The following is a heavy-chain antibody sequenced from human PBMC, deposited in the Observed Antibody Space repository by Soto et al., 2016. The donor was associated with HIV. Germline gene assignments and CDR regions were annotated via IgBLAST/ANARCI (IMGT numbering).Heavy chain of an antibody. J-gene: IGHJ4*02. CDR3: ARSYCGGDCYD. CDR1: GFTFSNYW. CDR2: INNDGSST. D-gene: IGHD2-21*02. Sequence: EVQLVEFGGGLVQPGGSLRLSCAASGFTFSNYWMHWVRQAPGKELVWVSRINNDGSSTNYADSVKGRFTISRDNAKNTLYLQMNSLRAEDTAVYFCARSYCGGDCYDWGQGTLVTVSS. V-gene: IGHV3-74*01.